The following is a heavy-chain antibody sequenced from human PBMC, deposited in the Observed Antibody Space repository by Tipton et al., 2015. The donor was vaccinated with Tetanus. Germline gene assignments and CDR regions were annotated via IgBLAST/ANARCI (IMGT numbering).Heavy chain of an antibody. Sequence: TLSLTCTVSGGSMSTYYWSWIRQPPGKGLEWIGYVYYTGSTDYNPSLKSRVTISVDTSKSQFSLRLTSVTAADTAVYYCARSKLLWFGESPSGFDSWGQGTLVPVSA. CDR2: VYYTGST. CDR3: ARSKLLWFGESPSGFDS. D-gene: IGHD3-10*01. V-gene: IGHV4-59*01. J-gene: IGHJ4*02. CDR1: GGSMSTYY.